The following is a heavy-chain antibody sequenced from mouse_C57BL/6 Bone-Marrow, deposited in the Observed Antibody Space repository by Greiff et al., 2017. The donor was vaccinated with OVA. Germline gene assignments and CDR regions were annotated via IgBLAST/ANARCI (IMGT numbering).Heavy chain of an antibody. Sequence: VQLQQPGAELVRPGTSVKLSCKASGYTFTSYWMHWVKQRPGQGLEWIGVIDPSDSYTNYNQKFKGKATLTVDTSSSTAHMQLSSLTSEYAAVYYCARLPRYYYGVDYWGKGTTLTVSS. V-gene: IGHV1-59*01. CDR1: GYTFTSYW. CDR2: IDPSDSYT. CDR3: ARLPRYYYGVDY. J-gene: IGHJ2*01. D-gene: IGHD1-1*01.